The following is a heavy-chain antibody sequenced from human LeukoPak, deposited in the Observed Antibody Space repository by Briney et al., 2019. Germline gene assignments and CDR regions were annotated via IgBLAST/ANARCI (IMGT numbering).Heavy chain of an antibody. Sequence: GESLKISCKGSGYSFTSYWIGWVRQMPGKGLEWMGIIYPGDSDPRYSPSFQGQVTISADKSISTAYLQWSSLKASDTAMYYCARRHCSSTSCYEGGEDYWGQGTLVTVSS. D-gene: IGHD2-2*01. CDR1: GYSFTSYW. V-gene: IGHV5-51*01. CDR3: ARRHCSSTSCYEGGEDY. J-gene: IGHJ4*02. CDR2: IYPGDSDP.